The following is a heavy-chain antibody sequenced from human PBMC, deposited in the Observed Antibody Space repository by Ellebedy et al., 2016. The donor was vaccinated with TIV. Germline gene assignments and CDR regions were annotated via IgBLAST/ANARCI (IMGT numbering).Heavy chain of an antibody. CDR3: ARTKYLDY. V-gene: IGHV3-66*01. CDR2: IYSGGST. Sequence: LGGSLRLSCAASGFTVSSNYMTRVRQAPGKGLEWVSIIYSGGSTYYADSVKDRFTISRDNSKNTLYLQMSSLRAEDTAIYYCARTKYLDYWGQGTLVTVSS. J-gene: IGHJ4*02. CDR1: GFTVSSNY.